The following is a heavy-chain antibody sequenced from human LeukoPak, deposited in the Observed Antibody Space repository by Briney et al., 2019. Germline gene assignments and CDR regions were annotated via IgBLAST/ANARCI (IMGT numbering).Heavy chain of an antibody. Sequence: SETLSLTCTVSGGSISSSSYYWGWIRQPPGKGLEWIGSIYYSGSTYYNPSLKSRVTISVDTSKNQFSLKLSSETAADTAVYYCARAPPRYVDTAMALDYWGQGTLVTVSS. CDR1: GGSISSSSYY. CDR2: IYYSGST. V-gene: IGHV4-39*01. D-gene: IGHD5-18*01. J-gene: IGHJ4*02. CDR3: ARAPPRYVDTAMALDY.